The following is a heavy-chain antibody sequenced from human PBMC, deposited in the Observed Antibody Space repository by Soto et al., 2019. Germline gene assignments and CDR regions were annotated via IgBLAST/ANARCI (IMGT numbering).Heavy chain of an antibody. J-gene: IGHJ3*02. Sequence: SETLSLTCAVYGGSFSGYYWSWIRQPPGKGLEWIGEINHSGSTNYNPSLKSRVTISVDTSKNQFSLKLSSVTAADTAVYYCARGGYSGYEGGYHDAFDIWGQGTMVTVSS. D-gene: IGHD5-12*01. CDR1: GGSFSGYY. CDR3: ARGGYSGYEGGYHDAFDI. V-gene: IGHV4-34*01. CDR2: INHSGST.